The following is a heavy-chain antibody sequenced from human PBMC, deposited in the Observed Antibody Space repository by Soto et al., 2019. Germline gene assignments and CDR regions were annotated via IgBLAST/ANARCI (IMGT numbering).Heavy chain of an antibody. CDR1: GGSISSGGYY. Sequence: QVQLQESGPGLVKPSQTLSLTCTVSGGSISSGGYYWTWIRQHPGKRLEWIGYNYYSGITYYNPSLKSRVTISLDTSKHQFSLKLSSVTAADTAVYYCARVSSIAGLYYGMDVWGQGTTVTVSS. V-gene: IGHV4-31*03. D-gene: IGHD6-6*01. J-gene: IGHJ6*02. CDR2: NYYSGIT. CDR3: ARVSSIAGLYYGMDV.